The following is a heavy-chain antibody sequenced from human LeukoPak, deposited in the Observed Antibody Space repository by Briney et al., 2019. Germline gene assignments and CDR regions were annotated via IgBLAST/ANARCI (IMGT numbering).Heavy chain of an antibody. CDR1: GFTFNNYW. Sequence: GGSLRLSCAASGFTFNNYWIHWVRQVPGKGLVWVSRINNDGSSASYVDSVKGRFTISRDNAKNTLFLQMNSLRAEDTAAYYCARRGTGHGMDVWGQGTTVIVSS. CDR2: INNDGSSA. V-gene: IGHV3-74*01. D-gene: IGHD1-1*01. J-gene: IGHJ6*02. CDR3: ARRGTGHGMDV.